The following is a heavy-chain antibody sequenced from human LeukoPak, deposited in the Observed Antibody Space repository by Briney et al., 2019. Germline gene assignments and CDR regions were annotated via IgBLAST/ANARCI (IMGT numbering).Heavy chain of an antibody. D-gene: IGHD2-15*01. V-gene: IGHV3-11*04. CDR3: ARELTYCSGGNCYSDAFDI. J-gene: IGHJ3*02. CDR2: ISSSGSTI. Sequence: LSLTCAVYGGSFSGYYWSWIRQAPGKGLEWVSYISSSGSTIYYADSVKGRFTISRDNAKNSLYLQMNSLRAEDTAVYYCARELTYCSGGNCYSDAFDIWGQGTRVTVSS. CDR1: GGSFSGYY.